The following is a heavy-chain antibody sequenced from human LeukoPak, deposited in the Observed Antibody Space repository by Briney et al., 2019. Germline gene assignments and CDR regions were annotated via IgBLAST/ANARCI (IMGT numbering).Heavy chain of an antibody. CDR2: ISAYNGNT. D-gene: IGHD2-15*01. CDR3: AREAYCSGGSCYPEGQTSSDY. CDR1: GYTFTSYG. J-gene: IGHJ4*02. V-gene: IGHV1-18*01. Sequence: AAVKVSCMASGYTFTSYGISGLRQAAGQGVEGMGWISAYNGNTNHAQKLQGRITMTTDKSTKTAYMEVRRLRCDDTAVYYGAREAYCSGGSCYPEGQTSSDYWGQGTLVTVSS.